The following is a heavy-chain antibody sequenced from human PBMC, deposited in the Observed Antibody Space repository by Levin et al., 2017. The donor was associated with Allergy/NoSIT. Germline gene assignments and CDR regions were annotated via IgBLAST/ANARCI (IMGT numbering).Heavy chain of an antibody. Sequence: PSETLSLTCSVSGGSVSSGSYYWSWIRQPPGKGLEWIGYIYYSGSINYNPSLKSRVTISVDTFKNQFSLKLSSVTAADTAVYYCARTRSSWYYFDYWGPGNPVTVSS. D-gene: IGHD6-19*01. CDR2: IYYSGSI. V-gene: IGHV4-61*01. J-gene: IGHJ4*02. CDR1: GGSVSSGSYY. CDR3: ARTRSSWYYFDY.